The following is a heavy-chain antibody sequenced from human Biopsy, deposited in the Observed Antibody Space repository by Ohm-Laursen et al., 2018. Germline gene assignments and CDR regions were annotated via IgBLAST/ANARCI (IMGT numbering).Heavy chain of an antibody. J-gene: IGHJ4*02. CDR1: GGSFTGHY. CDR2: ISYTGYT. Sequence: GTLSLTCPVSGGSFTGHYWSWIRQPPGKGLEWIGHISYTGYTSYNAFLKSRVTISVDTSRNHFSLRLSSLTAADTAVYYCARGSNDFGGLYFPRWGQGTLLTVSS. D-gene: IGHD4-23*01. V-gene: IGHV4-59*11. CDR3: ARGSNDFGGLYFPR.